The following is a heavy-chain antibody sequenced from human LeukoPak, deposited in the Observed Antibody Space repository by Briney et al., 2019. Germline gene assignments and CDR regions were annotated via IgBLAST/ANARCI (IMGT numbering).Heavy chain of an antibody. J-gene: IGHJ3*02. CDR3: AEVGNMVRGVIFDDAFDI. D-gene: IGHD3-10*01. Sequence: GGSLRLSRAASGFTFSSYAMSWVRQAPGKGLEWVSAISGSGGSTYYADSVKGRFTISRDNSKNALYLQMNSLRAEDTAVYYCAEVGNMVRGVIFDDAFDIWGQGTMVTVSS. CDR1: GFTFSSYA. CDR2: ISGSGGST. V-gene: IGHV3-23*01.